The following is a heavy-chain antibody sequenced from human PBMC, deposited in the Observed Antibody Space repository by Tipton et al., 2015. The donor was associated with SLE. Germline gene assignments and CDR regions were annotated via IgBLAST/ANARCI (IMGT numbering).Heavy chain of an antibody. CDR1: GGSISSSSYY. Sequence: TLSLTCTVSGGSISSSSYYWGWIRQPPGKGLEWIGSIYYSGSTYYNPSLKSRVTISVDTSKNQFSLKLSSVTAAGTAVYYCARDAPKGRAFDIWGQGAMVTVSS. CDR3: ARDAPKGRAFDI. CDR2: IYYSGST. V-gene: IGHV4-39*07. J-gene: IGHJ3*02.